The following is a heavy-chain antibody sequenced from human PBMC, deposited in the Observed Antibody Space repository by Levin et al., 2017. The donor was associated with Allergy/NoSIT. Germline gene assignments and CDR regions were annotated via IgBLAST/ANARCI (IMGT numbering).Heavy chain of an antibody. Sequence: PSETLSLSCTVSGGSISSSSYYWGWIRQPPGKGLEWIGSIYYNGGTYYNPSLKSRVTISVDTSKNQLSMKLSSVTAADTAVYYCTRSTYYHFWSGFYFDYWGQGTLVTVSS. J-gene: IGHJ4*02. CDR2: IYYNGGT. V-gene: IGHV4-39*01. D-gene: IGHD3-3*01. CDR3: TRSTYYHFWSGFYFDY. CDR1: GGSISSSSYY.